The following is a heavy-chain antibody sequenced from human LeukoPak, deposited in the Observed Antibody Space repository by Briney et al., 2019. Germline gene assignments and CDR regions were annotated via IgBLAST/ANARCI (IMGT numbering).Heavy chain of an antibody. V-gene: IGHV3-48*02. CDR3: ARDLHYAFDI. CDR2: IYSSDTT. J-gene: IGHJ3*02. Sequence: PGGSLRLSCAASGFTVSSSFMSWVRQAPGKGLEWVSHIYSSDTTYADSVKGRFTISRDNAKNSLYLQMNSLRDEDTAVYYCARDLHYAFDIWGQGTMVTASS. D-gene: IGHD3-10*01. CDR1: GFTVSSSF.